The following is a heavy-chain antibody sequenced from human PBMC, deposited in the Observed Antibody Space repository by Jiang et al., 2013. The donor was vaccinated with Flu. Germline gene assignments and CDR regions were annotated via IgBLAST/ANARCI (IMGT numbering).Heavy chain of an antibody. CDR3: ARGRFRIGSSDFDY. V-gene: IGHV3-21*01. Sequence: QLVESGGGLVKPGGSLRLSCAASGFTFSSYSMNWVRQAPGKGLEWVSSISSSSSYIYYADSVKGRFTISRDNAKNSLYLQMNSLRAEDTAVYYCARGRFRIGSSDFDYWGQGTLVTVSS. CDR1: GFTFSSYS. CDR2: ISSSSSYI. J-gene: IGHJ4*02. D-gene: IGHD1-26*01.